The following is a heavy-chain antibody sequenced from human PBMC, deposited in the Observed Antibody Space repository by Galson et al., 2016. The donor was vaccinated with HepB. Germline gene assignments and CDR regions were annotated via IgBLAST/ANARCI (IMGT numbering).Heavy chain of an antibody. CDR2: INPSGGST. V-gene: IGHV1-46*01. CDR1: GYTFTSYY. J-gene: IGHJ3*02. CDR3: AREGHYGSGRAVIKNAFDI. D-gene: IGHD3-10*01. Sequence: SVKVSCKASGYTFTSYYIHWVRQAPGQGLEWMGIINPSGGSTTYAQRFRGRVTMTRDTSTSTVYMNLCSLRSEDTAVYYCAREGHYGSGRAVIKNAFDIWGQGTMVTVSS.